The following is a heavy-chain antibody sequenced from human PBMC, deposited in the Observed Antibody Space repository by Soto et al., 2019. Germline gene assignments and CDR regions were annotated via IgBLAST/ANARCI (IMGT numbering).Heavy chain of an antibody. Sequence: HPGGSLRLSCAASGFTFSSYGMHWVRQAPGKGLEWVAVIWYDGSNKYYADSVKGRFTISRDNSKNTLYLQMNSLRAEDTAVYYCARDLGYCSSTSCRNLNYYYYGMDVWGQGTTVTVSS. CDR2: IWYDGSNK. CDR1: GFTFSSYG. CDR3: ARDLGYCSSTSCRNLNYYYYGMDV. J-gene: IGHJ6*02. V-gene: IGHV3-33*01. D-gene: IGHD2-2*01.